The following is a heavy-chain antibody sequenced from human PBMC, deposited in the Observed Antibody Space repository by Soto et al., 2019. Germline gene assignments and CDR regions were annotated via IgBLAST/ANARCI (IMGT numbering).Heavy chain of an antibody. V-gene: IGHV4-34*01. CDR1: GGSFSGYY. D-gene: IGHD6-19*01. CDR2: INHSGST. CDR3: ATVPRYSSHWYSNWSDP. Sequence: SENLSLTCAVYGGSFSGYYWSWIRQPPGKGLEWIGEINHSGSTNYNPSLKSRVTISVDTSKNQFSLMLSSVTAADTSVYYCATVPRYSSHWYSNWSDPWGQETLVTVSS. J-gene: IGHJ5*02.